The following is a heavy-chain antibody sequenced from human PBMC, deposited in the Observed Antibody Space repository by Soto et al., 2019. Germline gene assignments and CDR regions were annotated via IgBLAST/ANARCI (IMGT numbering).Heavy chain of an antibody. CDR3: TKDGEFDSGGSLYYYYHGMDV. CDR1: GFTFKNYG. V-gene: IGHV3-30*18. D-gene: IGHD2-15*01. Sequence: GGSLRLSCAASGFTFKNYGMNWVRQAPGKGLEWVAIISNDGTNKYYTYSVRGRFNISRDNSKNILFLQMNSLRDEDTAVYFCTKDGEFDSGGSLYYYYHGMDVWGQGTTVTVSS. CDR2: ISNDGTNK. J-gene: IGHJ6*02.